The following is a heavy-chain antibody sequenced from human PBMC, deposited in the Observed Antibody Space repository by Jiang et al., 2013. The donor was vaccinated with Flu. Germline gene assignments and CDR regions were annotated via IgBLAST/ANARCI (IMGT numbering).Heavy chain of an antibody. CDR2: IYYSGST. D-gene: IGHD3-10*01. CDR1: GGSISSYY. V-gene: IGHV4-59*08. J-gene: IGHJ4*02. CDR3: ARRGSYGSGSLDY. Sequence: KPSETLSLTCTVSGGSISSYYWSWIRQPPGKGLEWIGYIYYSGSTNYNPSLKSRVTISVDTSKNQFSLKLSSVTAADTAVYYCARRGSYGSGSLDYWGQGTLVTVSS.